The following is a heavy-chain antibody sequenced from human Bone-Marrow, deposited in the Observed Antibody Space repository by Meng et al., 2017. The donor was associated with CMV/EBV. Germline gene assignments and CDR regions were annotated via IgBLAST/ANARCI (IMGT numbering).Heavy chain of an antibody. V-gene: IGHV3-23*01. J-gene: IGHJ6*02. D-gene: IGHD3-3*01. CDR1: GFTFSSYA. CDR2: ISGSGGST. CDR3: AKDGTYYDFWSGYTYYYYYYGMDV. Sequence: GGSLRLSCAASGFTFSSYAMSWVRQAPGKGLEWVSAISGSGGSTYYADSVKGRFTISRDNSKNTPYLQMNSLRAEDTAVYYCAKDGTYYDFWSGYTYYYYYYGMDVWGQGNTVNVAS.